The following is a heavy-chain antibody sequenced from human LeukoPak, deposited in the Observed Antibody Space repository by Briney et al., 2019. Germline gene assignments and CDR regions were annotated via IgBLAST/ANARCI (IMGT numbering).Heavy chain of an antibody. CDR1: GFTVSSNY. J-gene: IGHJ4*02. Sequence: PGGPLRLSCAASGFTVSSNYMSWVRQAPGKGLEWVSAISGSGGSTYYADSVKGRFTISRDNSKNTLYLQMNSLRAEDTAVYYCAKGGPQFFDYWGQGTLVTVSS. CDR3: AKGGPQFFDY. V-gene: IGHV3-23*01. CDR2: ISGSGGST. D-gene: IGHD5-24*01.